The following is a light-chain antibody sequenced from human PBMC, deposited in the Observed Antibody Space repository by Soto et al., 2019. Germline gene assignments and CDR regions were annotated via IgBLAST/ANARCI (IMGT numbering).Light chain of an antibody. V-gene: IGKV1-17*01. CDR2: AVS. CDR3: LQYDSYPLT. CDR1: HVIKND. J-gene: IGKJ1*01. Sequence: IHMTQSPSSLSAPVGGGGTSTCRASHVIKNDLAWYQQKRGKAPKRLIYAVSSMQSGVPSRFSGSGSGTEFALTISSLQTEDVATYYCLQYDSYPLTFGHGTKVDIK.